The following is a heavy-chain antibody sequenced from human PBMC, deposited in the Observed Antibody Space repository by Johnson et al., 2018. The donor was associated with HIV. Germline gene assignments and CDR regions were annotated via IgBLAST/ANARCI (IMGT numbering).Heavy chain of an antibody. Sequence: VQLVESGGVVVQPGGSLRLSCAASGFTFDDYTMHWVRQAPGKGLEWVSLISWDGGSTYYADSVKGRFTISRDNAKNSLYLQMNSLRAEDTALYYCARDRDLGRAFDIWGQGTMVTVSS. D-gene: IGHD1-26*01. V-gene: IGHV3-43*01. CDR2: ISWDGGST. J-gene: IGHJ3*02. CDR3: ARDRDLGRAFDI. CDR1: GFTFDDYT.